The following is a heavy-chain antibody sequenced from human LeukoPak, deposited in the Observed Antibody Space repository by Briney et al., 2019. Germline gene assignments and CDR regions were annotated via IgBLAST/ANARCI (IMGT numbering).Heavy chain of an antibody. CDR1: GFTFSSYG. CDR2: IWYDGSNK. CDR3: ARGGVVPAAINYFDC. Sequence: GGSLRLSCAASGFTFSSYGMHWVRQAPGKGLEWVADIWYDGSNKYYADSVKGRFTISRDNSRNTLYLQMNSLRAEDTAVYYCARGGVVPAAINYFDCWVQGGL. J-gene: IGHJ4*02. V-gene: IGHV3-33*01. D-gene: IGHD2-2*01.